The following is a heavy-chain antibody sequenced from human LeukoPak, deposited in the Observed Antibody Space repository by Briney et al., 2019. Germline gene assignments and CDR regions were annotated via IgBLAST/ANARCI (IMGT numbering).Heavy chain of an antibody. CDR3: ARDPGSYGNAFDS. CDR1: GFTFSSYS. V-gene: IGHV3-21*01. D-gene: IGHD1-26*01. Sequence: NPGGSLRLSCAASGFTFSSYSMNWVRQAPGKGLEWVSSISSSSSYIYYADSVKGRFTISRDNAKNSLYLQMNSLRAEDTAVYYCARDPGSYGNAFDSWGQGTMVTVSS. J-gene: IGHJ3*02. CDR2: ISSSSSYI.